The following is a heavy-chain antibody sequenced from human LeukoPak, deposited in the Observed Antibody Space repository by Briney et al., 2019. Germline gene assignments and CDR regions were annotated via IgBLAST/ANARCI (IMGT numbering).Heavy chain of an antibody. CDR2: INAGNGNT. D-gene: IGHD4-23*01. J-gene: IGHJ6*02. V-gene: IGHV1-3*01. CDR1: GYTFTSYA. Sequence: GASVKVSCKASGYTFTSYAMHWVRQAPGQRLEWMGWINAGNGNTKYSQKFQGRVTITRDTSASTAYMELSSLRSEDTAVYYCARDGDTVVTPVVYYYGMDVWGQGTTVTVSS. CDR3: ARDGDTVVTPVVYYYGMDV.